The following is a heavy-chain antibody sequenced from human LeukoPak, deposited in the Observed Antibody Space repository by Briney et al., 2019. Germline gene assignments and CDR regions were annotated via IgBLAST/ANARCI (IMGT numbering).Heavy chain of an antibody. D-gene: IGHD3-22*01. CDR2: IYYSGST. J-gene: IGHJ4*02. CDR1: GGSISSGGYY. Sequence: PSETLSLTCTVSGGSISSGGYYWSWIRQHPGKGLEWIGYIYYSGSTYYNPSLKSRVTISVDTSKNQFSLKLSSVTAADTAAYYCAGTYYYDSSGYYPPSMEYWGQGTLVTVSS. CDR3: AGTYYYDSSGYYPPSMEY. V-gene: IGHV4-31*03.